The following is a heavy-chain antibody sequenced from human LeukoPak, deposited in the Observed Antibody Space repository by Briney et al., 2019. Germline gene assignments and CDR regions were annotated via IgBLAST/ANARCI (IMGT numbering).Heavy chain of an antibody. D-gene: IGHD2-15*01. V-gene: IGHV3-7*01. J-gene: IGHJ4*02. CDR3: ARQRRYCSGDSCYQRTFDF. Sequence: GGSLRLSCAASGFIFSNYWMSWVRQAPGKGLEWVANIKQDGSEKYYVDSVKGRFSISRDNAKNSVYMQMNSLRAEDTAVYSCARQRRYCSGDSCYQRTFDFWGQGTLVTVSS. CDR1: GFIFSNYW. CDR2: IKQDGSEK.